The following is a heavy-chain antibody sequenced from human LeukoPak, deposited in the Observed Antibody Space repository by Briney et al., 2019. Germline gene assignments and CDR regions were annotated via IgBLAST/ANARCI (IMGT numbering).Heavy chain of an antibody. CDR1: GFTFRDYY. V-gene: IGHV3-11*01. D-gene: IGHD6-6*01. CDR2: ISSSGSTI. J-gene: IGHJ5*02. Sequence: SGGSLRLSCAASGFTFRDYYMSWIRQAPGKGLEWVSYISSSGSTIYYADSVKGRFTISRDNAKNSLYLQMNSLRAEDTAVYYCARSIARGWFDPWGQGTLVTVSS. CDR3: ARSIARGWFDP.